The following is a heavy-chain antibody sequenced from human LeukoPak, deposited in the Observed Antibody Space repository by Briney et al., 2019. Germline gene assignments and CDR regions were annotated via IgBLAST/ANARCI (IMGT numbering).Heavy chain of an antibody. CDR2: INHSGST. V-gene: IGHV4-34*01. Sequence: PSETLSLTCAVYGGSFGGYYWSWIRQPPGKGLEWIGEINHSGSTNYNPSLKSRVTISVDTSKNQFSLKLSSVTAADTAVYYCASLPSVDYYYYGMDVWGQGTTVTVSS. J-gene: IGHJ6*02. CDR3: ASLPSVDYYYYGMDV. CDR1: GGSFGGYY.